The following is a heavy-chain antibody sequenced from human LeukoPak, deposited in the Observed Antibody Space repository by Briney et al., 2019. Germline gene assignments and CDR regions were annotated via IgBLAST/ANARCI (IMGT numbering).Heavy chain of an antibody. CDR3: ARGQGIRGYSYGWRYFQH. D-gene: IGHD5-18*01. V-gene: IGHV4-4*07. CDR2: ISSSGST. J-gene: IGHJ1*01. Sequence: SETLSLTCTLSGGSISGYYWSWIRQPAGKALEWIGRISSSGSTNYNPSLKTRVTMSVDTSKNQFSLKLSSVTAADTAVYYCARGQGIRGYSYGWRYFQHWGQGTLVTVSS. CDR1: GGSISGYY.